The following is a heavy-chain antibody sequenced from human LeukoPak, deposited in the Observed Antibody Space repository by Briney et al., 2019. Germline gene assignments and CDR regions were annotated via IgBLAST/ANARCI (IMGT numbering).Heavy chain of an antibody. CDR2: INAGNGNT. J-gene: IGHJ6*02. CDR3: ARDGSSSWFLTVYYYYGMDV. CDR1: GYTFISYA. Sequence: ASVKVSCKASGYTFISYAMHWVRQAPGQRLEWMGWINAGNGNTKYSQKFQGRVTITRDTSASTAYMELSSLRSEDTAVYYCARDGSSSWFLTVYYYYGMDVWGQGTTVTVSS. V-gene: IGHV1-3*01. D-gene: IGHD6-13*01.